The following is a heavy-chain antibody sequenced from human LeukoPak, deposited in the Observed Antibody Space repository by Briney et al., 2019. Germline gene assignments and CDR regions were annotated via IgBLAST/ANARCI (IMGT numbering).Heavy chain of an antibody. Sequence: SGTLSLTCAVSGGSISSTNWWSWVRQPPGKGLEWIGEIHHSGSTNYNPSLKSRVTISVDMSKNQFSLKLSSVTAADTAVYYCARGREQWPGARPLDYWGQGTLVTVSS. CDR1: GGSISSTNW. D-gene: IGHD6-19*01. CDR3: ARGREQWPGARPLDY. V-gene: IGHV4-4*02. CDR2: IHHSGST. J-gene: IGHJ4*02.